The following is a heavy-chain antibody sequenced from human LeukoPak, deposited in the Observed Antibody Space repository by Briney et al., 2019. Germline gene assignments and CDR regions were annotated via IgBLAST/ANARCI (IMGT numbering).Heavy chain of an antibody. J-gene: IGHJ4*02. V-gene: IGHV3-48*02. D-gene: IGHD3-10*01. CDR3: ARERFGDFDY. CDR1: GFTSSSYS. Sequence: GGSLRLSCAASGFTSSSYSMNWVRQAPGKGLEWVSYISSSSGTIYYADSVKGRFTISRDNAKNSLYLQMNSLRDDDTAVYYCARERFGDFDYGGQGTLVTVSS. CDR2: ISSSSGTI.